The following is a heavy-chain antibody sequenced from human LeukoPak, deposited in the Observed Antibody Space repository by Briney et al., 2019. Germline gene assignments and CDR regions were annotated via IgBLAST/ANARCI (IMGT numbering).Heavy chain of an antibody. J-gene: IGHJ5*02. CDR3: ARVSSPLQYNWFDP. Sequence: ASVKVSCKASRYSFTGYYIHWVRQAPGQGLEWMGRISPNSGGTNYAQKFQGRVTMTRDTSISTAHMEVSRQRSDDTAVYYCARVSSPLQYNWFDPWGQGTLITVSS. CDR2: ISPNSGGT. V-gene: IGHV1-2*06. D-gene: IGHD1-14*01. CDR1: RYSFTGYY.